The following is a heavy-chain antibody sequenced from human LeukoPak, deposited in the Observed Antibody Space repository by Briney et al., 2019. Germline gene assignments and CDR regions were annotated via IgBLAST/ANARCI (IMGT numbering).Heavy chain of an antibody. V-gene: IGHV4-59*11. Sequence: SETLSLTCNVSGGSMSSHYWSWIRQPPGKGLEWIGYIYSSGSTNYNPSLKSRVIISIDTSKNQFSLKLSSATAADTAVYYCARGTLTVAGPFDYWGQGTLVTVSS. CDR1: GGSMSSHY. CDR2: IYSSGST. CDR3: ARGTLTVAGPFDY. D-gene: IGHD6-19*01. J-gene: IGHJ4*02.